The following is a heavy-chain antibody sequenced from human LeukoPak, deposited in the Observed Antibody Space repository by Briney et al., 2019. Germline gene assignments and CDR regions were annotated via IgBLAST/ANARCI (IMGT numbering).Heavy chain of an antibody. Sequence: GGSLRLSCAASGFTFSNYAMSWVRQAPGKGLERVSGLSGSGGSAFYADSVKGRFTVSRDNSKNTLFLQMNSLRAEDTAVYYCAKDGLSSSGWYYLDYWGQGTLVTVSS. D-gene: IGHD6-19*01. V-gene: IGHV3-23*01. CDR2: LSGSGGSA. J-gene: IGHJ4*02. CDR3: AKDGLSSSGWYYLDY. CDR1: GFTFSNYA.